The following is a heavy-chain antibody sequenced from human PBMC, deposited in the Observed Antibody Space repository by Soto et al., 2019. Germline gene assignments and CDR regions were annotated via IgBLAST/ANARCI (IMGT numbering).Heavy chain of an antibody. CDR3: ARLTRLTSGDYRSHYYYHGMDV. V-gene: IGHV1-18*04. D-gene: IGHD4-17*01. Sequence: ASVKVSCKASGYTFTSYGISWVRQAPGQGLEWMGWISAYNGNTNYAQKLQGGVTMITDTSTSTAYMELRSLRSDDTAVYYCARLTRLTSGDYRSHYYYHGMDVWGQGTTVTVSS. J-gene: IGHJ6*02. CDR2: ISAYNGNT. CDR1: GYTFTSYG.